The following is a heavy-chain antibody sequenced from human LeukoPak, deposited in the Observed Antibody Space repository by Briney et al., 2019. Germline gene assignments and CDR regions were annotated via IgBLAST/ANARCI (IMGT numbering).Heavy chain of an antibody. V-gene: IGHV4-39*01. CDR3: ARRGYYYDRWFDP. Sequence: SETLSLTCTVSGGSISSSSYYWGWIRQPPGKGLEWIGSIYYSGSTYYNPSLKSRVTISVDTSKNQFSLKLSSVTVADTAVYYCARRGYYYDRWFDPWGQGTLVTVSS. CDR2: IYYSGST. J-gene: IGHJ5*02. CDR1: GGSISSSSYY. D-gene: IGHD3-22*01.